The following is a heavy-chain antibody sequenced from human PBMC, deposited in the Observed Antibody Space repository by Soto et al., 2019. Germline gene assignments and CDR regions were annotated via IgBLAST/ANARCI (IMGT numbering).Heavy chain of an antibody. V-gene: IGHV4-30-2*01. CDR3: ALAPTAGWFDP. CDR1: GGSISSGGYS. CDR2: IYHSGST. J-gene: IGHJ5*02. Sequence: PSETLSLTCAVSGGSISSGGYSWSWIRQPPGKGLEWVGYIYHSGSTYYNPSLKSRVTISVDRSKNQFSLKLSYVTAADTAVYYCALAPTAGWFDPWGQGTLVTVSS. D-gene: IGHD4-17*01.